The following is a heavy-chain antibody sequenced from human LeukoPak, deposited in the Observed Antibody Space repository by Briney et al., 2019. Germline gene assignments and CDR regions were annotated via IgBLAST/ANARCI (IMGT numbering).Heavy chain of an antibody. V-gene: IGHV3-23*01. CDR3: AKVPLYRSWYDY. CDR2: ISGSGGST. Sequence: ETLSLTCTVSGGSISSSSYYWGWIRQPPGKGLEWVSAISGSGGSTYYADSVKGRFTISRDNSKNTLYLQMNSLRAEDTAVYYCAKVPLYRSWYDYWGQGTLVTVSS. J-gene: IGHJ4*02. CDR1: GGSISSSSYY. D-gene: IGHD3-10*01.